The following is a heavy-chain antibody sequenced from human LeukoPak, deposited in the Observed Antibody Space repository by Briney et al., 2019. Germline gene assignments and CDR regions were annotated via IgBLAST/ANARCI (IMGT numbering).Heavy chain of an antibody. D-gene: IGHD1-26*01. J-gene: IGHJ4*02. CDR3: ARGRRSGSYYMY. CDR2: INHSGST. V-gene: IGHV4-34*01. Sequence: PSETLSLTCAVYGGSLGGYYWSWIRQPPGKGLEWIGEINHSGSTNYNPSLKSRVTISVDTSKNQFSLKLNSVTAADTAVYYCARGRRSGSYYMYWGQGTLVTVSS. CDR1: GGSLGGYY.